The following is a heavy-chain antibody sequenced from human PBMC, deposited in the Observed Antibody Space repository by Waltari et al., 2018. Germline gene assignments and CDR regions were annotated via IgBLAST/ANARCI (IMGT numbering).Heavy chain of an antibody. Sequence: EVQLVESGGGSVQPGGSLRLSCAASGVAFSNDWMNWVRQAPGKGLEWVANIKQDGSEKNYVDSVEGRFSISRDNAQNSLYLQMNSLRAEDTAIYYCVTGLTTVTAKDYFDHWGQGALVTVS. J-gene: IGHJ4*02. CDR1: GVAFSNDW. V-gene: IGHV3-7*01. CDR3: VTGLTTVTAKDYFDH. D-gene: IGHD4-17*01. CDR2: IKQDGSEK.